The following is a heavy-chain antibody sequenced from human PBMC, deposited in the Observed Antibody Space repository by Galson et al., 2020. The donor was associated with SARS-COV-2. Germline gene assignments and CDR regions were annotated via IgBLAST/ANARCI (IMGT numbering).Heavy chain of an antibody. Sequence: SGPTLVKPTQTLTLTCTFSGFSLSTSGMCVSWIRQPPGKALEWLALIDWDDDKYYSTSLKTRLTISKDTSKNQVVLTMTNMDPVDTATYYCARKRVEMATIGDYYYYGMDGWGQGTTVTVSS. J-gene: IGHJ6*02. CDR2: IDWDDDK. CDR3: ARKRVEMATIGDYYYYGMDG. D-gene: IGHD5-12*01. V-gene: IGHV2-70*01. CDR1: GFSLSTSGMC.